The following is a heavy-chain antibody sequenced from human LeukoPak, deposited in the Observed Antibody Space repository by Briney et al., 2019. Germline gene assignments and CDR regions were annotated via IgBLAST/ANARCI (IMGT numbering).Heavy chain of an antibody. Sequence: GRSLRLSCAASGFNFRSYGMHWVRQAPGKGPEWVAGIWYDGSNEYYADSVKGRFTISRDNSKNTLYLQMNSLRAEDTAVYYCAKEGLLWFGKHVSYLDYWGQGVLVTVSS. V-gene: IGHV3-33*06. CDR1: GFNFRSYG. CDR3: AKEGLLWFGKHVSYLDY. CDR2: IWYDGSNE. J-gene: IGHJ4*02. D-gene: IGHD3-10*01.